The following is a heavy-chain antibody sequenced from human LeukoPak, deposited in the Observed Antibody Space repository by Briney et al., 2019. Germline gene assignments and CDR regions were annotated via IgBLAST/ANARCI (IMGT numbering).Heavy chain of an antibody. V-gene: IGHV3-23*01. D-gene: IGHD5-18*01. Sequence: GGSLRLSCAASGFTFSSYATSWVRQAPGKGLEWVSAISGSGGSTYYADSVKGRFTISRDNSKNTLYLQMNSLRAEDTAVYYCAKNVRAVAMVPYFDYWGQGTLVTVSS. J-gene: IGHJ4*02. CDR1: GFTFSSYA. CDR3: AKNVRAVAMVPYFDY. CDR2: ISGSGGST.